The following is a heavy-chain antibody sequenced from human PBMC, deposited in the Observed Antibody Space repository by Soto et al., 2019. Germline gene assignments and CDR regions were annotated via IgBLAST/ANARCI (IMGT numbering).Heavy chain of an antibody. CDR1: GGTFSSYT. D-gene: IGHD6-13*01. V-gene: IGHV1-69*04. J-gene: IGHJ4*02. Sequence: SVKVSCKASGGTFSSYTISWVRQAPGQGLEWMGRIIPILGIANYAQKFQGRVTITADKSTSTAYMKLSSLRVEDTAVYYCVKDRSIWYDHPPDNWGQGTLVTVSS. CDR3: VKDRSIWYDHPPDN. CDR2: IIPILGIA.